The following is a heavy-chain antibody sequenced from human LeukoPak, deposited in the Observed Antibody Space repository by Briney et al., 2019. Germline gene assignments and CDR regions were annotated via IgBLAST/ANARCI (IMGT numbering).Heavy chain of an antibody. J-gene: IGHJ6*02. D-gene: IGHD6-19*01. Sequence: GGSLRLSCAASGFTFSNYWMTWVRQAPGKGLEWVANIKQDGSEISYVDSVKGRFTISRDNAKNSLYLQMNSLRDEDTAVYYCARDTSAWRYGMDVWGQGTTVTVSS. CDR3: ARDTSAWRYGMDV. CDR1: GFTFSNYW. CDR2: IKQDGSEI. V-gene: IGHV3-7*01.